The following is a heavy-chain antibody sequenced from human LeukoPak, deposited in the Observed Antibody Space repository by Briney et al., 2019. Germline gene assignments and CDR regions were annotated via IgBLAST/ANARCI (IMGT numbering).Heavy chain of an antibody. J-gene: IGHJ4*02. Sequence: QPGGSLRLSCAVSGFTFSTYAMSWVRHAPGKGVEVFSGMRGSGASTYYADSVKGRFTISRDNSKNTLYLQMNSLRADDRAIYYCAKRTDGSGTYYYFDFWGQGTLVTVSS. CDR2: MRGSGAST. V-gene: IGHV3-23*01. CDR3: AKRTDGSGTYYYFDF. D-gene: IGHD3-10*01. CDR1: GFTFSTYA.